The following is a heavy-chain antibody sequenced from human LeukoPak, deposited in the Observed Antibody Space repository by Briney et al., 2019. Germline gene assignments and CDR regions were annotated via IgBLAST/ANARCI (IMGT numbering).Heavy chain of an antibody. CDR3: ARDGPPLYYAMDV. CDR1: EFTVSTNY. V-gene: IGHV3-53*01. J-gene: IGHJ6*02. Sequence: GGSLRLSCAASEFTVSTNYMSWVRQAPGKGLEWVSVIYSGGDTYYADSVKGRFTTSRDNSKNTLHLQMNSLRAEDTAVYYCARDGPPLYYAMDVWGQGTTVTVSS. CDR2: IYSGGDT.